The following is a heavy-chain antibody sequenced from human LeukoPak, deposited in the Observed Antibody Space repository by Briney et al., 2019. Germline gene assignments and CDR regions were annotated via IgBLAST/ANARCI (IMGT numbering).Heavy chain of an antibody. CDR2: ISSSSITI. V-gene: IGHV3-48*02. D-gene: IGHD3-22*01. J-gene: IGHJ4*02. CDR3: APDSSGLFDY. Sequence: PGGSLRLSCAASGFTFSSYSMNWVRQAPGKGLEWVSYISSSSITIYYADSVKGRFTISRDNAKNSLYLQMDSLRDEDTAVYYCAPDSSGLFDYWGQGTLVTVSS. CDR1: GFTFSSYS.